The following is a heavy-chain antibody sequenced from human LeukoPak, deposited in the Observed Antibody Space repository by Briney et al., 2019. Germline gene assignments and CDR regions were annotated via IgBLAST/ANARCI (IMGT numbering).Heavy chain of an antibody. J-gene: IGHJ3*02. Sequence: SETLSLTCTVSGGSISSYYWSWIRQPPGKGLEWIGYIYYSGSTNYNPSLKSRVTISVDTSKNQFSLKLSSVTAADTTVYYCARQRSPTMPPFDIWGQGTMVTVSS. CDR3: ARQRSPTMPPFDI. D-gene: IGHD2-2*01. CDR2: IYYSGST. CDR1: GGSISSYY. V-gene: IGHV4-59*08.